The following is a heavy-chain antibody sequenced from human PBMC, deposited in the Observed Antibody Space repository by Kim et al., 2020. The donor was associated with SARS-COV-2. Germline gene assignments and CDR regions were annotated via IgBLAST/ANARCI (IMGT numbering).Heavy chain of an antibody. J-gene: IGHJ4*02. V-gene: IGHV4-39*01. CDR2: IYYSGST. CDR3: ASLIRVVGATSPFDY. CDR1: GGSISSSSYS. Sequence: SETLSLTCTVSGGSISSSSYSWGWIRQPPGKGLEWIGSIYYSGSTYYNPSLKSRVTISVDTSKNQFFLKLNSVTATDTAVYYCASLIRVVGATSPFDYWGQGTLVTVSS. D-gene: IGHD1-26*01.